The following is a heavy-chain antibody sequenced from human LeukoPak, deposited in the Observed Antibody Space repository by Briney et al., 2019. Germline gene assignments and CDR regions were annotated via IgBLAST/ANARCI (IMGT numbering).Heavy chain of an antibody. D-gene: IGHD5-18*01. Sequence: GGSLRLSCAASGFTFSSYSMNWVRQAPGKGLEWVSSISSSSSYIYYADSVKGRFTISRDNAKNSLYLQMNSLRAEDTAVYYCARDLGTAMVLASFDYWGQGTLVTVSS. V-gene: IGHV3-21*01. CDR1: GFTFSSYS. CDR2: ISSSSSYI. CDR3: ARDLGTAMVLASFDY. J-gene: IGHJ4*02.